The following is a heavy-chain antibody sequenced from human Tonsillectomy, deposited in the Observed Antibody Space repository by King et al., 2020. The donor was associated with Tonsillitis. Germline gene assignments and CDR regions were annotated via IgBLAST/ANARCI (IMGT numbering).Heavy chain of an antibody. Sequence: VQLVESGGGLVKPGGSLRLSCAASGLSFSTHSINWVRQAPGKGLEWVSCIISSSTFIYYADSVRGRFTISRDNAKKSLYLQMNSLRPEDTAVYYCARGGGGASKDAFDIWGQGTIVTVSS. J-gene: IGHJ3*02. CDR2: IISSSTFI. D-gene: IGHD3-16*01. CDR1: GLSFSTHS. V-gene: IGHV3-21*02. CDR3: ARGGGGASKDAFDI.